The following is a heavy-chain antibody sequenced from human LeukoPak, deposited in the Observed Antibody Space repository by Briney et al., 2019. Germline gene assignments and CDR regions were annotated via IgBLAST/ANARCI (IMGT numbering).Heavy chain of an antibody. V-gene: IGHV3-74*01. CDR3: AREVGSGNSDRYFDY. CDR1: GFTFSNYW. D-gene: IGHD3-10*01. Sequence: GGSLRLSCAASGFTFSNYWIHWVRQAPGKGLVWVSRINSDGSGTNYADSVKGRFTISRDNSNNTLYLQMKSLRAEDTAVYYCAREVGSGNSDRYFDYWGQGTLVTVSS. CDR2: INSDGSGT. J-gene: IGHJ4*02.